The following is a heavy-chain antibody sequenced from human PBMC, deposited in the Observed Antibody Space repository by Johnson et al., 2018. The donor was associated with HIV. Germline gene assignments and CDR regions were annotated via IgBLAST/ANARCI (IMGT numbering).Heavy chain of an antibody. D-gene: IGHD1-26*01. CDR1: GFTFDDYD. CDR3: ARDRRKIVGATGAFDI. J-gene: IGHJ3*02. V-gene: IGHV3-20*04. CDR2: IKWNGGST. Sequence: VKLVESGGGVVQPGRSLRLSCAASGFTFDDYDMSWVRQGPGKGLEWVSGIKWNGGSTSYADSVKGRFTISRDNSKNTLYLQMNSLRAEDTAVYYCARDRRKIVGATGAFDIWGQGTMVTVSS.